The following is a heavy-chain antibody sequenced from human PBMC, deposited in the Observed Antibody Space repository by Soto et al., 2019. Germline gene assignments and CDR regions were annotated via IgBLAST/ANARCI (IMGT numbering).Heavy chain of an antibody. V-gene: IGHV4-59*01. CDR1: GGSISSYY. J-gene: IGHJ4*02. CDR3: ASLPIDYYRSGNAY. CDR2: IYYSGST. Sequence: SETLSLACTVSGGSISSYYWSWIRQPPGKGLEWIGYIYYSGSTNYNPSLKSRVTISVDTSKNQFSLKLSSVTAADTAVYYCASLPIDYYRSGNAYWGQGTLVTVSS. D-gene: IGHD3-10*01.